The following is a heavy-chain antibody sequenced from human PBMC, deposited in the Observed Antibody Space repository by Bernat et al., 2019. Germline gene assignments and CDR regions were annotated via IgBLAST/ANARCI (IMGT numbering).Heavy chain of an antibody. D-gene: IGHD2-2*01. CDR3: AREDIVVVPATYYYYYYYMDV. CDR1: GFTFSSYE. J-gene: IGHJ6*03. CDR2: ISSSGSTI. Sequence: EVQLVESGGGLVQPGGSLRLSCAASGFTFSSYEMNWVRQAPGKGLEWVSYISSSGSTIYYADSVKGRFTISRDNAKNSLYLQMNSLRAEDTAVYYCAREDIVVVPATYYYYYYYMDVWGKGTTVTVSS. V-gene: IGHV3-48*03.